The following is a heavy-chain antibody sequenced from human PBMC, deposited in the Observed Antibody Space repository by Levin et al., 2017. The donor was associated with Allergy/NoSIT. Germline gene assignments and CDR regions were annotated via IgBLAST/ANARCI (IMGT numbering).Heavy chain of an antibody. CDR1: GFTFSDYY. J-gene: IGHJ3*02. CDR2: ISSSGSTI. D-gene: IGHD3-10*01. CDR3: ARDRYGSGSLYAFDI. V-gene: IGHV3-11*01. Sequence: GESLKISCAASGFTFSDYYMSWIRQAPGKGLEWVSYISSSGSTIYYADSVKGRFTISRDNAKNSLYLQMNSLRAEDTAVYYCARDRYGSGSLYAFDIWGQGTMVTVSS.